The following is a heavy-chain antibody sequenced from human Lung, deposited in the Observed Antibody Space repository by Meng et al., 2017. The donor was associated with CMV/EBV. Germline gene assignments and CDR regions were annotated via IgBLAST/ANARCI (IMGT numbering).Heavy chain of an antibody. CDR1: GFTVSSNY. J-gene: IGHJ3*02. Sequence: EVQLVESGGGLGQPGGSLRLSCAASGFTVSSNYMSWVRQAPGEGLEWVSVIYRGGTTYYADSVKGRFTISRDKSKNTLSLQMNSLRAEDTAVYYCARASSGYRSDAFDIWGQGTMVTVSS. D-gene: IGHD3-22*01. CDR2: IYRGGTT. V-gene: IGHV3-66*01. CDR3: ARASSGYRSDAFDI.